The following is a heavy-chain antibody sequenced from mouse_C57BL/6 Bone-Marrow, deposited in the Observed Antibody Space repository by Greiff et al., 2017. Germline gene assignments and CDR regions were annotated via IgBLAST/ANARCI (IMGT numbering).Heavy chain of an antibody. Sequence: QVQLKQSGAELVKPGASVKMSCKASGYTFTSSWITWVKQRPGQGLEWIGDIYPGSGSTNYNEKFKSKATLTVDTSSSTAYMQLSSLTSEDSAVYYCARGGYSNYVFLFAYWGQGTLVTVSA. D-gene: IGHD2-5*01. CDR2: IYPGSGST. CDR3: ARGGYSNYVFLFAY. J-gene: IGHJ3*01. CDR1: GYTFTSSW. V-gene: IGHV1-55*01.